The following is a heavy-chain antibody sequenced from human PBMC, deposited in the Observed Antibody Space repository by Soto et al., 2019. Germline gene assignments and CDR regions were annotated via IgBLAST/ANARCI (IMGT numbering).Heavy chain of an antibody. CDR3: ARDPFRWGRYYDFWSGYYETYYYGMDV. Sequence: GGSLRLSCAASGFSFISYSMSWVRQAPGKGLEWVSYISNSGSVIHDADSVKGRFTISRDNAKNSLYLQMNSLRAEDTAVYYCARDPFRWGRYYDFWSGYYETYYYGMDVWGQGTTVTVSS. J-gene: IGHJ6*02. CDR1: GFSFISYS. CDR2: ISNSGSVI. V-gene: IGHV3-48*04. D-gene: IGHD3-3*01.